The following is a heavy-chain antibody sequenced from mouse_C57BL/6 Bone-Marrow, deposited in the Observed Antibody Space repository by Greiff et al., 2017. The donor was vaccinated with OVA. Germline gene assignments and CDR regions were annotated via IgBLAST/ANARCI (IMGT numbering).Heavy chain of an antibody. J-gene: IGHJ1*03. CDR3: ARSGGSYPYWYFDV. CDR1: GYTFTSYW. V-gene: IGHV1-52*01. D-gene: IGHD1-1*02. Sequence: VQLQQPGAELVRPGSSVKLSCKASGYTFTSYWMHWVKQRPIQGLEWIGNIDPSDSETHYNQKFKDKATLTVDKSSSTAYMQLSSLTSEDSTVYYGARSGGSYPYWYFDVWGTGTTVTVSS. CDR2: IDPSDSET.